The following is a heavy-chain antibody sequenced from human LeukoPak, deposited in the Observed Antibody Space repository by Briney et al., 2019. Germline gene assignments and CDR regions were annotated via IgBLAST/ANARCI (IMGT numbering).Heavy chain of an antibody. Sequence: GGSLRLSCAASGFTFSSYAMSWVRQAPGKGLEWVANIKLDGSEKNYVDSVKGRFTISRDNTKNSLYLQMNSLRVEDTAVFYCARDQYDTWSRRGNFDSWGQGTLVIVSS. J-gene: IGHJ4*02. CDR3: ARDQYDTWSRRGNFDS. CDR2: IKLDGSEK. CDR1: GFTFSSYA. D-gene: IGHD3-3*01. V-gene: IGHV3-7*03.